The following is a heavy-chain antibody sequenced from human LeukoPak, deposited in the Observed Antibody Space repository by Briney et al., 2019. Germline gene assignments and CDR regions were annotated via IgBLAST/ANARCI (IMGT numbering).Heavy chain of an antibody. CDR3: ARGRSGGYSYGYHPDYFDY. D-gene: IGHD5-18*01. J-gene: IGHJ4*02. CDR2: IYYSGST. V-gene: IGHV4-30-4*01. CDR1: GGSISSGDYY. Sequence: SQTLSLTCTVSGGSISSGDYYWSWIRQPPGKGLEWIGYIYYSGSTYYNPSLKSRVTISVDTSKNQFSLKLSSVTPADTAVYYCARGRSGGYSYGYHPDYFDYWGQGTLVTVSS.